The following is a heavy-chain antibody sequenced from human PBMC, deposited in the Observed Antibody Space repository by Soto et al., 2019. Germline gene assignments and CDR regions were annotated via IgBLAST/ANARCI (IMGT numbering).Heavy chain of an antibody. V-gene: IGHV3-64D*08. Sequence: PGGSLRLSCSASGYTFSSYAMHWVRQAPGKGLEYVSAISSNGGSTYYADSVKGRFTISRDNSKNTLYLQMSSLRAEDTAVYYCVKEDWGYDPYYYYYGMDVWGQGTTVTVSS. CDR2: ISSNGGST. CDR3: VKEDWGYDPYYYYYGMDV. J-gene: IGHJ6*02. D-gene: IGHD5-12*01. CDR1: GYTFSSYA.